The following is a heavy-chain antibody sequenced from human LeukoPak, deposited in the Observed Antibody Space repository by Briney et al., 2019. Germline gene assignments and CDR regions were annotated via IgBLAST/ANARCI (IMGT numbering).Heavy chain of an antibody. J-gene: IGHJ1*01. CDR1: GFTFSSYA. CDR3: AKASIITMVRGPAFQH. Sequence: GGSLRLSCAASGFTFSSYAMSWVRQAPGKGLEWVSAISGSGGSTYYADSVKGRFTISRDNSKNTLYLQMNSLRAEDTAVYYCAKASIITMVRGPAFQHWGQGTLVTVSS. D-gene: IGHD3-10*01. V-gene: IGHV3-23*01. CDR2: ISGSGGST.